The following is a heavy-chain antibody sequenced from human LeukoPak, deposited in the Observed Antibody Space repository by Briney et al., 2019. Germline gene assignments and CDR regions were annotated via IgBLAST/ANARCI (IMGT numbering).Heavy chain of an antibody. CDR2: IRSKAYGGTT. J-gene: IGHJ4*02. Sequence: SGGSLRLSCTASGFTFGDYAMSWVRQAPGKGLEWVGFIRSKAYGGTTEYAASVKGRFTLSRDDSKSIAYLQMNSLKTEDTAVYYCTRDNSYSDYRGQGTLVTVSS. V-gene: IGHV3-49*04. CDR3: TRDNSYSDY. D-gene: IGHD2-21*01. CDR1: GFTFGDYA.